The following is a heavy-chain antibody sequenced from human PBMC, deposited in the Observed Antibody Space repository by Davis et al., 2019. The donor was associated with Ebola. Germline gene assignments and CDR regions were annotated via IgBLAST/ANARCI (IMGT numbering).Heavy chain of an antibody. CDR3: APLLDDHHYDLWSNFPPLVDV. V-gene: IGHV3-43*02. CDR1: GFTFENYA. D-gene: IGHD3-3*01. CDR2: ISDDGGSM. J-gene: IGHJ6*02. Sequence: PGGSLRLSCAASGFTFENYAIHWVRQAPGKSLEWVSLISDDGGSMFYADSVKGRFMISRDNSKNAVYLQMDNLRKEDSALYFCAPLLDDHHYDLWSNFPPLVDVWGQGTTVIVSS.